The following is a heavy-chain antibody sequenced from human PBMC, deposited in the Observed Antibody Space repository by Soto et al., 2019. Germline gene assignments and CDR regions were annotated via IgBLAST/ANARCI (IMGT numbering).Heavy chain of an antibody. V-gene: IGHV4-31*03. CDR1: GGSISSGGYY. D-gene: IGHD2-15*01. CDR2: IYYSGST. CDR3: AGRYCSGGSCYSGPYFDY. J-gene: IGHJ4*02. Sequence: QVQLQESGPGLVKPSQTLSLTCTVSGGSISSGGYYWSWIRQHPGKGLEWIGYIYYSGSTYYNPSLKSRVTLSVGTSKNQFSLKLSSVTAADTAVYYCAGRYCSGGSCYSGPYFDYWGQGTLVTVSS.